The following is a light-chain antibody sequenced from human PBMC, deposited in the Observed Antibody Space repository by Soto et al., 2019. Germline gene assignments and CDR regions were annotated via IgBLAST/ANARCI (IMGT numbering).Light chain of an antibody. CDR2: DVS. CDR3: CSYAGSYTFV. Sequence: QSALTQPRSVSGSPGQSVTISCTGTSSDVGGYNYVSWYQQHPGKAPKLMIYDVSKRPSGVPDRFSGSKSGNTGSLTISGLQAEDEADYYCCSYAGSYTFVFGTGTKVTV. V-gene: IGLV2-11*01. J-gene: IGLJ1*01. CDR1: SSDVGGYNY.